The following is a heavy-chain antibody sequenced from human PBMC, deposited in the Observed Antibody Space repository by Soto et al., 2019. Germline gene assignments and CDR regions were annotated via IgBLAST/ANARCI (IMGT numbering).Heavy chain of an antibody. CDR2: IWYDGGNK. V-gene: IGHV3-33*01. Sequence: QVQLVESGGGVVQPGRSLRLSCAASGFTFSSYGMHWVRQAPGKGLEWVAVIWYDGGNKYYADSVKGRFTISRDNSKNTLYLQMNSLRAEDTAVYYCARNLDYYDSSGYLWGQGTLVTVSS. CDR1: GFTFSSYG. CDR3: ARNLDYYDSSGYL. D-gene: IGHD3-22*01. J-gene: IGHJ4*02.